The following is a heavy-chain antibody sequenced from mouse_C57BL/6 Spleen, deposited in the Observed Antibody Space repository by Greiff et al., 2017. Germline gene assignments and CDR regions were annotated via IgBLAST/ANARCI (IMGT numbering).Heavy chain of an antibody. D-gene: IGHD1-1*01. Sequence: QVQLQQPGAALVMPGASVTLSCKASGYTFTSYWMHWVKQRPGQGLEWIGEIDPSDSYTNYNQQFQGKSTLTVDKSSSTAYTPLSSLTSEDSAVYYCARYGSSWYCDVAGTETTVTVSS. CDR2: IDPSDSYT. CDR3: ARYGSSWYCDV. V-gene: IGHV1-69*01. J-gene: IGHJ1*03. CDR1: GYTFTSYW.